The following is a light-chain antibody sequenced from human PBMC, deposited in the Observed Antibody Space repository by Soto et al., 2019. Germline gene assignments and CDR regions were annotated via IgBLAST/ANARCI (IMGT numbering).Light chain of an antibody. V-gene: IGLV2-23*01. Sequence: QSVLTQPASVSGSPGQLITISCSGTSSDVGSYNLISWYQHHPGKAPKLMIYAGSKRPSGVSDRFSGSKSGDTASLTISGLQAEDEAEYYCCSYAGGNNVLFGGGTKLTVL. CDR3: CSYAGGNNVL. J-gene: IGLJ2*01. CDR2: AGS. CDR1: SSDVGSYNL.